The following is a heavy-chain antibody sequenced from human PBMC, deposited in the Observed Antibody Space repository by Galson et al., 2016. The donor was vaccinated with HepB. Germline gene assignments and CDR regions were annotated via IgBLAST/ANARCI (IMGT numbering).Heavy chain of an antibody. D-gene: IGHD6-19*01. CDR1: GFTFSSYT. J-gene: IGHJ2*01. CDR2: ISSSSSTI. V-gene: IGHV3-48*02. CDR3: ARTQFSSGYWYFDL. Sequence: SLRLSCAASGFTFSSYTMNWVRQAPGKGLERVSYISSSSSTIYYAVSVKGRFTISRDNAKNSLYLQMNSLRDEDTDVYYCARTQFSSGYWYFDLWGRGTLVTVSS.